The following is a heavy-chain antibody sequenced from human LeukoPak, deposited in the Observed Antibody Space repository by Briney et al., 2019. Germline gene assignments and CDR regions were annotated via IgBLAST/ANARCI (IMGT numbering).Heavy chain of an antibody. CDR3: AKGLGWNSRRGWACYFDF. CDR1: GFTFSNYA. J-gene: IGHJ4*02. D-gene: IGHD1-7*01. CDR2: ITGGGDVT. Sequence: GASLRLSCAASGFTFSNYAMNWVRQAPGKGLEWVSGITGGGDVTYYTDSVKGRFTISRDNSKNTLYLQMNSLRVEDTAVYYCAKGLGWNSRRGWACYFDFWGQGTLVTVSS. V-gene: IGHV3-23*01.